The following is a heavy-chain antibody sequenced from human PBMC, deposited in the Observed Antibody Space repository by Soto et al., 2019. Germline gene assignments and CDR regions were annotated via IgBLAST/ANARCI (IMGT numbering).Heavy chain of an antibody. Sequence: WGSLRLSCAASGFTFSDYYMSWIRQAPGKGLEWVSYISSSSSYTNYADSVKGRFTISRDNAKNSLYLQMNSLRAEDTAVYYCARVPGTTRGVPPNWFDPWGQGTLVTVSS. D-gene: IGHD1-1*01. CDR1: GFTFSDYY. CDR2: ISSSSSYT. J-gene: IGHJ5*02. CDR3: ARVPGTTRGVPPNWFDP. V-gene: IGHV3-11*06.